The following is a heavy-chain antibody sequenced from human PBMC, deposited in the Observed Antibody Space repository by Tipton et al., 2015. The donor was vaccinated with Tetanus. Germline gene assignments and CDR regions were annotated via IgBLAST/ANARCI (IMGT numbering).Heavy chain of an antibody. Sequence: QLVQSGAEVKKPGESLKISCKGSGYSFTSYWIGWVRQMPGKGLEWMGIIYPGDSDTRYSPSFQGQVTISADKSISTAYLQWSSLKASGTAMYYCASHDYGEYVSYWYFALWGRGTLVTVSS. V-gene: IGHV5-51*01. CDR3: ASHDYGEYVSYWYFAL. J-gene: IGHJ2*01. CDR1: GYSFTSYW. CDR2: IYPGDSDT. D-gene: IGHD4-17*01.